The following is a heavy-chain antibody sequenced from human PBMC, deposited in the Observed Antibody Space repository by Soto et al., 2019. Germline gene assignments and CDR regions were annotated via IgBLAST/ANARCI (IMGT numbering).Heavy chain of an antibody. D-gene: IGHD4-4*01. CDR2: ISSSGSTI. J-gene: IGHJ5*02. CDR1: GFTFSSYS. CDR3: ARDVTANNWFDP. Sequence: GGSLRLSCAASGFTFSSYSMNWVRQAPGKGLEWVSYISSSGSTIYYADSVKGRFTISRDNAKNSLYLQMNSLRDEDTAVYSCARDVTANNWFDPWGQGNLVTVSS. V-gene: IGHV3-48*02.